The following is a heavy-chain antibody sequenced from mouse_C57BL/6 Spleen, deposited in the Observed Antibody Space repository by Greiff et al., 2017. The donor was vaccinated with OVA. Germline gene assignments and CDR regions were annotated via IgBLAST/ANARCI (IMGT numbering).Heavy chain of an antibody. J-gene: IGHJ2*01. CDR1: GYTFTSYW. V-gene: IGHV1-61*01. CDR3: FYSKKGY. CDR2: IYPSDSET. D-gene: IGHD2-5*01. Sequence: QVQLQQPGAELVRPGSSVKLSCKASGYTFTSYWMDWVQQSPGQGLEWIGNIYPSDSETHYNQKFKDKATLTVDKSSSTAYMQLSSLTSEDAAVYYCFYSKKGYWGQGTTLTVSS.